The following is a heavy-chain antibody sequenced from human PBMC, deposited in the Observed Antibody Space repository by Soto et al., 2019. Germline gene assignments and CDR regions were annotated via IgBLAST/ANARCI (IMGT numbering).Heavy chain of an antibody. J-gene: IGHJ5*02. CDR2: MNPNSGNT. D-gene: IGHD3-9*01. V-gene: IGHV1-8*01. Sequence: ASVKVSCKASGYTFTSYDINWVRQATGQGLEWMGWMNPNSGNTGYAQKFQGRVTMTRNTSISTAYMELSSLRSEDTAVYYCARGYYDILTGYLFNWFDPWGQGTLVTVSS. CDR3: ARGYYDILTGYLFNWFDP. CDR1: GYTFTSYD.